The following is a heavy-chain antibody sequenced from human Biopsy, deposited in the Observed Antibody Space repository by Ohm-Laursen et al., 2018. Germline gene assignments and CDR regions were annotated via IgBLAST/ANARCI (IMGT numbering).Heavy chain of an antibody. CDR3: AKDRYNYTPIGGFSMDV. J-gene: IGHJ6*02. CDR2: INSVGTI. V-gene: IGHV3-11*01. CDR1: GFIFSDYY. D-gene: IGHD5-18*01. Sequence: SLRLSCAATGFIFSDYYMSWIRQAPGKGLEWVSNINSVGTIYYADSVRGRFTISRDNAKNSLYLQMNSLRVEDTAVYYCAKDRYNYTPIGGFSMDVWGQGTTVTVSS.